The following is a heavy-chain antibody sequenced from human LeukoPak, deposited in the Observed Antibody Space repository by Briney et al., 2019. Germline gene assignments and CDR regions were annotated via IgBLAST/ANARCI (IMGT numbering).Heavy chain of an antibody. D-gene: IGHD2-2*02. CDR1: GFSFSSYS. V-gene: IGHV3-7*01. CDR2: IKQDGSEK. Sequence: GGSLRLSCAASGFSFSSYSMNWVRQAPGKGLEWVANIKQDGSEKYYVDSVKGRFTISRDNAKNSLYLQMNSLRAEDTAVYYCARAPYLYYYYYYMDVWGKGTTVTISS. J-gene: IGHJ6*03. CDR3: ARAPYLYYYYYYMDV.